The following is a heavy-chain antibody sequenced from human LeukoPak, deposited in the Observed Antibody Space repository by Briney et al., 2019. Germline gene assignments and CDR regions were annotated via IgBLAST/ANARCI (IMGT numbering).Heavy chain of an antibody. D-gene: IGHD3-9*01. CDR2: IYYSGST. Sequence: SETLSLTCTVSGGSISSSSYYWGWIRQPPGKGLEWIGSIYYSGSTNYNPSLKSRVTISVDTSKNQFSLKLSSVTAADTAVYYCARGYYDILTGYIYFDYWGQGTLVTVSS. CDR3: ARGYYDILTGYIYFDY. V-gene: IGHV4-39*07. CDR1: GGSISSSSYY. J-gene: IGHJ4*02.